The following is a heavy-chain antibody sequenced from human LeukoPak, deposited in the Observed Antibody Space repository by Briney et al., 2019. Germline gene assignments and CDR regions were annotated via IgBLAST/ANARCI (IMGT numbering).Heavy chain of an antibody. CDR2: INHSGST. V-gene: IGHV4-34*01. D-gene: IGHD3/OR15-3a*01. J-gene: IGHJ4*02. CDR1: GGSFSGYC. CDR3: ARDFWTGCHDY. Sequence: SETLSLTCAVYGGSFSGYCWSWIRQPPGKGLEWIGEINHSGSTNYNPSLKSRVTISVDTSKNQFSLKLSSVTAADTAVYYCARDFWTGCHDYWGQGTLVTVSS.